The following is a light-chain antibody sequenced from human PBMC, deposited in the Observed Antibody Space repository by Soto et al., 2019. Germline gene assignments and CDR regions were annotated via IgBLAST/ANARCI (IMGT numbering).Light chain of an antibody. Sequence: IALAQFPGTLSLSPGERATLSCRASQAVASRYLAWYQQRPGQPPRLLIYDAVNRDTGIPERFSGSGIGTDFTLTISRLEPEDFAVYRCQQYGTSPSTCGGGTKVEIK. V-gene: IGKV3-20*01. CDR2: DAV. J-gene: IGKJ4*01. CDR1: QAVASRY. CDR3: QQYGTSPST.